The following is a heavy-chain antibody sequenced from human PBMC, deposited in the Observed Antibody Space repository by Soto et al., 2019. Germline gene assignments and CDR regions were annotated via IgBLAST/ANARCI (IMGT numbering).Heavy chain of an antibody. CDR3: ARSQLQLVLDY. V-gene: IGHV5-10-1*01. CDR2: IDPSDSYS. CDR1: GYNFSTYW. D-gene: IGHD6-13*01. Sequence: GESLKISCNVSGYNFSTYWISWVRQMPGKGLEWMGRIDPSDSYSNYSPSFQGHVTFSVDKSITTAYLQWSSLKASSTATYYCARSQLQLVLDYWGQETLVTVSS. J-gene: IGHJ4*02.